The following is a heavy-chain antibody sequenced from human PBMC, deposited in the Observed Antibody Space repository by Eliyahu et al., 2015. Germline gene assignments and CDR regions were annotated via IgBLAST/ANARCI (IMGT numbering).Heavy chain of an antibody. J-gene: IGHJ4*02. D-gene: IGHD5-24*01. Sequence: EVQLLESGGGLVQPGGSLRLSCAASGFTFSSYAMXWVRQAPGKGLEWVSAISGSGGSTYYADSVKGRFTISRDNSKNTLYLQMNSLRAEDTAVYYCAKARDGYNKEDYWGQGTLVTVSS. CDR3: AKARDGYNKEDY. V-gene: IGHV3-23*01. CDR1: GFTFSSYA. CDR2: ISGSGGST.